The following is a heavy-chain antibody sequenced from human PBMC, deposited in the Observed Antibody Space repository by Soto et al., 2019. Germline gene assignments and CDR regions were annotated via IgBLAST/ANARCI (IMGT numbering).Heavy chain of an antibody. V-gene: IGHV4-59*01. CDR3: ARRGYGPGFPYYYGMDV. CDR2: IYYSGST. CDR1: GGPMSSYY. Sequence: PSEALSLTFTVSGGPMSSYYWSWIRQPPGKGLEWIGYIYYSGSTNYNPSLKSRVTMSVDTPKNQFSLKLSSVTAADTAVYYCARRGYGPGFPYYYGMDVWGQGTTVTVSS. J-gene: IGHJ6*02. D-gene: IGHD3-10*01.